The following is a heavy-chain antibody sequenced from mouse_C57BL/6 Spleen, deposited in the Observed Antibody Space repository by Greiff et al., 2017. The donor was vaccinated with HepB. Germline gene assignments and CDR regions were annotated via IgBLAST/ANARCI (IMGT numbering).Heavy chain of an antibody. D-gene: IGHD2-1*01. V-gene: IGHV1-15*01. CDR1: GYTFTDYE. Sequence: QVHVKQSGAELVRPGASVTLSCKASGYTFTDYEMHWVKQTPVHGLEWIGAIDPETGGTAYNQKFKGKAILTADKSSSTAYMELRSLTSEDSAVYYCTSEGIYKRGLFAYWGQGTLVTVSA. CDR2: IDPETGGT. J-gene: IGHJ3*01. CDR3: TSEGIYKRGLFAY.